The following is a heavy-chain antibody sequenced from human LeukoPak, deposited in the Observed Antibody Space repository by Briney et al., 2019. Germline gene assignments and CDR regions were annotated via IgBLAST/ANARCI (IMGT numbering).Heavy chain of an antibody. V-gene: IGHV1-18*01. CDR1: GYTFTSYG. J-gene: IGHJ4*02. CDR2: ISAYNGNT. D-gene: IGHD3-22*01. CDR3: AREAYDSSGLGTYYFDY. Sequence: ASVKVSCKASGYTFTSYGISWVRQAPGQGLEWVGWISAYNGNTNYAQKLQGRVTMTTDTSTSTAYMELRSLRSDDTAVYYCAREAYDSSGLGTYYFDYWGQGTLVTVSS.